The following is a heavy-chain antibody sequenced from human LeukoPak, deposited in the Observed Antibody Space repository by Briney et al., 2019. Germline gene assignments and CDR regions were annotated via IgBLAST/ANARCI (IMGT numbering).Heavy chain of an antibody. D-gene: IGHD2-2*01. CDR1: GFTFSSYT. J-gene: IGHJ6*02. Sequence: GGSLRLSCAASGFTFSSYTMNWVRQAPGKGLEWVSYISDTSSTIYYADSVKGRFTISRDNAKNSLFLQMNSLRAEDTAVYYCARGPRTFYYYGMDVWGQGTTVTVSS. CDR2: ISDTSSTI. V-gene: IGHV3-48*01. CDR3: ARGPRTFYYYGMDV.